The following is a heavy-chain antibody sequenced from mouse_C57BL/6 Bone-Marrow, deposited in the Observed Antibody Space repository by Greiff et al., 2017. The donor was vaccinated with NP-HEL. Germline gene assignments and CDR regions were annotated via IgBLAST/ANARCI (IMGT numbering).Heavy chain of an antibody. CDR3: ARHILPIYCYY. J-gene: IGHJ2*01. D-gene: IGHD1-1*01. CDR1: GFTFSSYG. V-gene: IGHV5-6*01. Sequence: EVMLVESGGDLVKPGGSLKLSCAASGFTFSSYGMSWVRQTPDKRLEWVATISSGGRSTYYPDSVKGRFTISRDNAKNTLYLPMSSLKSEDTAMYYCARHILPIYCYYWGQGTTLTVSS. CDR2: ISSGGRST.